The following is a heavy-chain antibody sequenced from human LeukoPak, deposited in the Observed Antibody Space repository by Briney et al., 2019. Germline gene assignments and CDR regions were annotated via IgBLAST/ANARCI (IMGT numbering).Heavy chain of an antibody. Sequence: ASVKVSCKASGYTFTGYYMHWVRQAPGQGLEWMGWINPNSGGTNYAQKFQGRVTMTRDTSISTAYMELSRLRSDDTAVYYCARTSGYLSFWFDPWGQGTLVTVSS. CDR2: INPNSGGT. J-gene: IGHJ5*02. CDR3: ARTSGYLSFWFDP. D-gene: IGHD6-25*01. V-gene: IGHV1-2*02. CDR1: GYTFTGYY.